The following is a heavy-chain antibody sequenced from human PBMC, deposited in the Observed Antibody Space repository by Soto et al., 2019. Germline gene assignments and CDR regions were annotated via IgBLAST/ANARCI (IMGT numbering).Heavy chain of an antibody. CDR1: AGSIDSGNYF. J-gene: IGHJ4*02. Sequence: SETLSLTCTVSAGSIDSGNYFWSWIRQPPGKGLEWIGYIYYSGNTYYNPSLKSRVTISVDTSKNQFSLKLSSVTAADTAVYFCARVLGDDLLTGYSDVDTALGIFDFWGRGTLVTASS. D-gene: IGHD3-9*01. CDR2: IYYSGNT. V-gene: IGHV4-30-4*01. CDR3: ARVLGDDLLTGYSDVDTALGIFDF.